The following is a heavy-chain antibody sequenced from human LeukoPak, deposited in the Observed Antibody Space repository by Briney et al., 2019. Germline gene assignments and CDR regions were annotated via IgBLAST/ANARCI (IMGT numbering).Heavy chain of an antibody. J-gene: IGHJ4*02. CDR3: ARDSRSVVVPAAIRANFDY. D-gene: IGHD2-2*01. Sequence: GESLRLSCAASGFTFSTYAMSWVRQAPGKGLEWVSVIYSGGSTYYADSVKGRFTISRDNSKNTLYLQMNSLRAEDTAVYYCARDSRSVVVPAAIRANFDYWGQGTLVTVSS. V-gene: IGHV3-66*01. CDR1: GFTFSTYA. CDR2: IYSGGST.